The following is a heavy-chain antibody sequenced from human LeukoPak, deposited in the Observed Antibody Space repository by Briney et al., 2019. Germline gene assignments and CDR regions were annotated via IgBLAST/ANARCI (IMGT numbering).Heavy chain of an antibody. D-gene: IGHD3-22*01. CDR3: AKVTGYDGSGFLDY. V-gene: IGHV3-74*01. CDR2: INSDGSST. CDR1: GFTFSSYW. Sequence: PGGSLRLSCAASGFTFSSYWMHWVRQAPGKGLVWVSRINSDGSSTSYADSVKGRFTISRDNAKNTLYLQMNSLRAEDTAVYYCAKVTGYDGSGFLDYWGQGTLVTVSS. J-gene: IGHJ4*02.